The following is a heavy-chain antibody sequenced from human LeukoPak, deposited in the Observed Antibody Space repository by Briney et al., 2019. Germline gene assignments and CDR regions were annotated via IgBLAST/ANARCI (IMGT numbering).Heavy chain of an antibody. CDR1: GCTFSNYA. J-gene: IGHJ4*02. CDR3: AKLKVDTDGNDY. CDR2: ISGSGGST. D-gene: IGHD5-24*01. V-gene: IGHV3-23*01. Sequence: GGSLRLSCAASGCTFSNYALSWVRQAPGKGPEGVSVISGSGGSTYYADSVKGRFTISRDNSKYTLKLQMNSLRAEDTAVYYCAKLKVDTDGNDYWGQGTLVTVSS.